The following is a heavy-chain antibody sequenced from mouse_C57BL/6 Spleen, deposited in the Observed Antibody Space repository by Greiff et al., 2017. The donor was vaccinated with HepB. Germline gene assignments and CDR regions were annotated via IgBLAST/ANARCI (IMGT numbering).Heavy chain of an antibody. Sequence: VQLQQSGPELVKPGASVKISCKASGYSFTGYYMNWVKQSPEKSLEWIGEINPSTGGTTYNQKFKAKATLTVDKSSSTAYMQLKSLTSEDSAVYYCARFKVSFDYWGPGTTLTVSS. J-gene: IGHJ2*01. CDR2: INPSTGGT. V-gene: IGHV1-42*01. CDR1: GYSFTGYY. D-gene: IGHD1-3*01. CDR3: ARFKVSFDY.